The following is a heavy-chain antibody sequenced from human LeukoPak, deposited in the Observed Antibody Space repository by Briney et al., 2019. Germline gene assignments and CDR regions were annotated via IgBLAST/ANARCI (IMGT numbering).Heavy chain of an antibody. CDR2: INHSGST. V-gene: IGHV4-34*01. J-gene: IGHJ4*02. D-gene: IGHD1-26*01. CDR1: GGSFSGYY. CDR3: ARVGGLDPHTPDC. Sequence: SETLSLTCAVYGGSFSGYYWSWIRQPPGKGLEWIGEINHSGSTNYNPSLKSRVTISVDTSKNQFSLKLSSVTAADTAVYYCARVGGLDPHTPDCWGQGTLVTVSS.